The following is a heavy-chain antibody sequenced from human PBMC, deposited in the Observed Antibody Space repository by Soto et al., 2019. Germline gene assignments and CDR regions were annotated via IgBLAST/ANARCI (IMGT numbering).Heavy chain of an antibody. CDR3: VKDGSSGWPYFYDMDV. CDR2: ISYDGRNK. CDR1: GFNFSDYY. D-gene: IGHD6-19*01. Sequence: QVQLVESGGMSVRPGGALRLSCSGSGFNFSDYYLNWIRYTPGKGLEWVAVISYDGRNKYYADAVKGRFTISRDNSKNTLYLQMSSLRAEDTAVYYCVKDGSSGWPYFYDMDVWGQGTTVTVSS. J-gene: IGHJ6*02. V-gene: IGHV3-30*18.